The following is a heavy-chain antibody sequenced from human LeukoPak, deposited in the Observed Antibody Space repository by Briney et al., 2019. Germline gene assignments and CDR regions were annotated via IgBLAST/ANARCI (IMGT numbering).Heavy chain of an antibody. CDR2: INPNSGGT. J-gene: IGHJ5*02. CDR3: ARDLDGSYYPSHWFGP. V-gene: IGHV1-2*02. Sequence: ASVKVSCKASGYTFTGYYMHWVRQAPGQGLEWMGWINPNSGGTNYAQKFQGRVTMTRDTSISTAYMELSRLRSDDTAVYYCARDLDGSYYPSHWFGPWGQGTLVTVSS. D-gene: IGHD1-26*01. CDR1: GYTFTGYY.